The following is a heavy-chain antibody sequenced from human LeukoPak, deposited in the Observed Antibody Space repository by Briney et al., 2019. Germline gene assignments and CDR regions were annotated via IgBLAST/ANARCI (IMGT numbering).Heavy chain of an antibody. Sequence: ASVKVSCKASGYTFTSYGISWVRQAPGQGLEWMGWISAYNGNTNYAQKLQGRVTMTTDTSTSTAYMELRSLRSDDTAVYYCARDIVVVPAAFCYFDYWGQGTLVTVSS. D-gene: IGHD2-2*01. V-gene: IGHV1-18*01. J-gene: IGHJ4*02. CDR2: ISAYNGNT. CDR1: GYTFTSYG. CDR3: ARDIVVVPAAFCYFDY.